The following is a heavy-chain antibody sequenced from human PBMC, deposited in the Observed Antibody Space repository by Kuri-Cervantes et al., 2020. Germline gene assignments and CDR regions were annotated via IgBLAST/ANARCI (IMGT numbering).Heavy chain of an antibody. D-gene: IGHD2-2*01. CDR1: GYTFTSYD. V-gene: IGHV1-8*01. CDR3: ARDNPKLFIVVVPAAQGWFDP. CDR2: MNPNSGNT. Sequence: ASVKVSCKAFGYTFTSYDINWVRQATGQGLEWRGLMNPNSGNTGYSQKFQGRVTITRDTSASTAYMELSSLRSEDTAVYYCARDNPKLFIVVVPAAQGWFDPWGQGTLVTVSS. J-gene: IGHJ5*02.